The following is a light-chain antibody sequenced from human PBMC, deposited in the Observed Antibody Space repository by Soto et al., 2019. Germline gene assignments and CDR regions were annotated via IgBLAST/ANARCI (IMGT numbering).Light chain of an antibody. V-gene: IGLV1-40*01. CDR3: PSYDSSLSHVV. CDR2: GDN. Sequence: QSVLTQPPSVSGAPGQRVTIPCTGSSSNIGSYYDVHWYQQLPGTVPKLLIYGDNNRPSGVPDRFSGSKSGTSASLAITGLLVCDQAYYYCPSYDSSLSHVVCGGGTKPTVL. J-gene: IGLJ2*01. CDR1: SSNIGSYYD.